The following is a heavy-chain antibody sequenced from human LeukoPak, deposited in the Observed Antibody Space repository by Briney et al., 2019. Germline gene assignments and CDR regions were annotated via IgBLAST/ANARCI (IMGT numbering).Heavy chain of an antibody. D-gene: IGHD3-22*01. Sequence: PSETLSLTCAVYGGSFSGYYWSWIRQPPGKGLEWIGEINHSGSTNYNPSLKSRVTISVDTSKNQFSLKLSSVTAADTAVYYCARGFGMIRALGLFDIWGQGTMVTVSS. CDR1: GGSFSGYY. J-gene: IGHJ3*02. CDR3: ARGFGMIRALGLFDI. CDR2: INHSGST. V-gene: IGHV4-34*01.